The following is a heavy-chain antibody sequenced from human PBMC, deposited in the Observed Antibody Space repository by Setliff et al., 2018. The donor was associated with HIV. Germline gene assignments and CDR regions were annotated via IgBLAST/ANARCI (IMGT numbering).Heavy chain of an antibody. D-gene: IGHD3-10*01. CDR1: GYTFSNYA. CDR3: ARGGDRMQIWSRFPFDI. Sequence: ASVKVSCKASGYTFSNYALYWVRQAPGQGFEWMGWINTNTGSPTYAPGFKRRFVFSLDTSARTAYLQITGLKAEDTAVYYCARGGDRMQIWSRFPFDIWGQGTMVTVSS. CDR2: INTNTGSP. V-gene: IGHV7-4-1*02. J-gene: IGHJ3*02.